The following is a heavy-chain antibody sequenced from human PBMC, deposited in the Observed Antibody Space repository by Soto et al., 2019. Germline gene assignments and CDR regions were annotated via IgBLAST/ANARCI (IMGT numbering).Heavy chain of an antibody. V-gene: IGHV3-23*01. J-gene: IGHJ6*02. CDR2: ISGSGGST. CDR1: GFRFSNYA. Sequence: GGSLRLSCAASGFRFSNYAMSWVRQAPGKGLEWVSGISGSGGSTYYADSVKGRFTISRDNSKNTLYLQMNSLRAEDTAVYYCPKDPYFPSPSCFMAVWGQGPTDTVS. CDR3: PKDPYFPSPSCFMAV. D-gene: IGHD2-2*01.